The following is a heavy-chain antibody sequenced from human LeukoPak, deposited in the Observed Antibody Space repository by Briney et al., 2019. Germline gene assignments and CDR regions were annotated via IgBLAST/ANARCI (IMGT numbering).Heavy chain of an antibody. J-gene: IGHJ4*02. CDR3: ARGGSGTYYHY. CDR2: IYYSGST. D-gene: IGHD1-26*01. Sequence: SETLCLTCTVSGGSITSYHYSWIRQPPGKGLEWIGYIYYSGSTNYNPSLKSRVTISVDTSKNQFSLKLSSVTAADTAVYYCARGGSGTYYHYWGQGTLVTVSS. CDR1: GGSITSYH. V-gene: IGHV4-59*01.